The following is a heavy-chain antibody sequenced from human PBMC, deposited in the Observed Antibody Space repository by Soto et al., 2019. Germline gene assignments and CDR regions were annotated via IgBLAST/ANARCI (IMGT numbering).Heavy chain of an antibody. Sequence: QVQLVESGGGVVQPGRSLRLSCAASGFTFGSYAMHWVRQAPGKGLEWVAVISYDGSNKYYADSVKGRFTISRDNSKNTLYLQMNSLRAEDTAVYYCARDQGRAYCSSTSCYTTNYYYYGMDVWGQGTTVTVSS. CDR3: ARDQGRAYCSSTSCYTTNYYYYGMDV. CDR1: GFTFGSYA. D-gene: IGHD2-2*02. V-gene: IGHV3-30-3*01. CDR2: ISYDGSNK. J-gene: IGHJ6*02.